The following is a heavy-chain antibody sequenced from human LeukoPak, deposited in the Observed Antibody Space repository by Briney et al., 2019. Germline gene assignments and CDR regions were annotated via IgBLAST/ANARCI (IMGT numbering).Heavy chain of an antibody. J-gene: IGHJ6*02. CDR1: GFTFNRYW. CDR3: ARYYGSGRGYYGLDV. CDR2: INSDGSST. Sequence: GGSLRLSCAASGFTFNRYWMHWVRQVPGKGLVWVSRINSDGSSTTYADSVKGRFTISRDNSKNTLYLQMNSLRAEDTAVYYCARYYGSGRGYYGLDVWGQGTTVTVFS. D-gene: IGHD3-10*01. V-gene: IGHV3-74*01.